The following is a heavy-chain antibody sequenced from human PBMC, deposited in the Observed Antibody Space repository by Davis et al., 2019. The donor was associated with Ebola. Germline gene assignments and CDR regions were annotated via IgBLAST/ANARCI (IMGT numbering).Heavy chain of an antibody. D-gene: IGHD3-16*02. CDR1: GFTFSIYA. J-gene: IGHJ6*02. CDR3: AKGKKGLYPIAGMDV. CDR2: ISGSGGST. Sequence: AGSLSLSCPVSGFTFSIYAMSWVPHAPSTRLGWVPAISGSGGSTYYADSVKGRFTISRDNSKNTLYLQMNSLRAEDTAVYYCAKGKKGLYPIAGMDVWSQGTTVTVSS. V-gene: IGHV3-23*01.